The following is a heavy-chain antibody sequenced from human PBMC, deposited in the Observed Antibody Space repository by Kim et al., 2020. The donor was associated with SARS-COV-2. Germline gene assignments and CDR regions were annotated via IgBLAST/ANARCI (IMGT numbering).Heavy chain of an antibody. CDR3: ARGLLWFGELIWAFDI. D-gene: IGHD3-10*01. J-gene: IGHJ3*02. V-gene: IGHV3-33*05. CDR1: GFTFSSYG. CDR2: ISYDGSNK. Sequence: GGSLRLSCAASGFTFSSYGMHWVRQAPGKGLEWVAIISYDGSNKYYADSVKGRFTISRDNSKNTLYLQMNSLRAEDTAVYYCARGLLWFGELIWAFDIWGQGTMVTVSS.